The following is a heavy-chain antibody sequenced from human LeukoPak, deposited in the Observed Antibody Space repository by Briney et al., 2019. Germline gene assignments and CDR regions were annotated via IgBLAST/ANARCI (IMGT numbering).Heavy chain of an antibody. CDR2: IRSKASGGTT. J-gene: IGHJ4*02. CDR3: ARLDRMFDF. D-gene: IGHD2-15*01. Sequence: GGTLRLSCTASGFTFGDYAMSWVRQAPGKGPEWVSFIRSKASGGTTEYAASVKGTFTISRDDSKSIAYLQMNSLKTEDTAVYYCARLDRMFDFWGQGTLVTVSS. V-gene: IGHV3-49*04. CDR1: GFTFGDYA.